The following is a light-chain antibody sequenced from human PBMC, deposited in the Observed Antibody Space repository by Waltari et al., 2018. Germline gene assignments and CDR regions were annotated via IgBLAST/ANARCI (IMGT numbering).Light chain of an antibody. Sequence: QSALTQPASVSGSPGQSITFSCTGTSSDVGGYNYVSWYQQHPGKAPKLMIFDVSNRPSGVSNRFSGSKSCNTASLTISGLQTEDEADYYCCSYTSSSALDVVFGGGTKLTVL. CDR3: CSYTSSSALDVV. J-gene: IGLJ2*01. CDR2: DVS. V-gene: IGLV2-14*01. CDR1: SSDVGGYNY.